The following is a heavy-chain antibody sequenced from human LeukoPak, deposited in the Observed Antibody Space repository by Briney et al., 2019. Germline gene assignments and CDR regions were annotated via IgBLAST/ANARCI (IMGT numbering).Heavy chain of an antibody. V-gene: IGHV1-8*01. D-gene: IGHD2-8*01. CDR1: GYTFTNYD. Sequence: ASVTVSCKASGYTFTNYDINWVRQATGQGLEWMGWMNPNSGNTGYAQKFQGRVTMTRNTSITTAYMELSSLRSEDTAVYYCARRRCWPNYFDYWGQGTLVTVSS. J-gene: IGHJ4*02. CDR3: ARRRCWPNYFDY. CDR2: MNPNSGNT.